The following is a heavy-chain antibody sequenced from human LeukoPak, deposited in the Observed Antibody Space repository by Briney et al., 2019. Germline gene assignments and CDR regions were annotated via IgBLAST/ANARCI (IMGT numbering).Heavy chain of an antibody. CDR1: GGSISSTTSY. D-gene: IGHD3-22*01. CDR2: IYYSGST. CDR3: ARNVSTGYFDY. J-gene: IGHJ4*02. V-gene: IGHV4-39*01. Sequence: SETLSLTCTVSGGSISSTTSYWGWIRQPPGKGLEWIGCIYYSGSTHYNPSLRSRITISVDTSKNQFSLQLRSVTAADTAVYYCARNVSTGYFDYWGQGTLVTVSS.